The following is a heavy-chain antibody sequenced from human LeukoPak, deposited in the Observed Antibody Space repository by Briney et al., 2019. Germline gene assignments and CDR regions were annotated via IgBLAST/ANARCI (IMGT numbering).Heavy chain of an antibody. Sequence: GRSLRLSCAASGFTVSSNYMSWVRQAPGKGLEWVSVIYSGGSTYYADSVKGRFTISRDNSKNTLYLQMNSLRAEDMAVYYCARDLGAIFPAFDIWGQGTMVTVSS. D-gene: IGHD3-3*01. CDR2: IYSGGST. CDR1: GFTVSSNY. CDR3: ARDLGAIFPAFDI. J-gene: IGHJ3*02. V-gene: IGHV3-66*02.